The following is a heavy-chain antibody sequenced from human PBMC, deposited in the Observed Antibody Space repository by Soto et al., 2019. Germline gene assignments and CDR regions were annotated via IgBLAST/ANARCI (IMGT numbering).Heavy chain of an antibody. D-gene: IGHD2-15*01. J-gene: IGHJ3*02. CDR1: GYTLTELS. CDR2: FDPEDGET. V-gene: IGHV1-24*01. Sequence: ASVKVSCKVSGYTLTELSMHWVRQAPGKGLEWMGGFDPEDGETIYAQKFQGRVTMTEDKSTDTAYMELSSLRSEDTAVYYCATGEDCSGGSCYSEVYAFDIWGQGTMVTVSS. CDR3: ATGEDCSGGSCYSEVYAFDI.